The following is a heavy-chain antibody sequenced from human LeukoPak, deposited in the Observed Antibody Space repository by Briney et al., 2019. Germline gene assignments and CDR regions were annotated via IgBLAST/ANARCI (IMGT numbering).Heavy chain of an antibody. V-gene: IGHV3-53*01. D-gene: IGHD6-19*01. CDR1: GFTVSSNY. Sequence: GGSLRLSCAASGFTVSSNYMSWVRQAPGKGLEWVSVIYSGGSTYYADSVKGRFTISRDNSKNTLYLQMNNLRAEDTAVYYCAKLFYLSSGWFDYWGQGTLVTVSS. CDR2: IYSGGST. J-gene: IGHJ4*02. CDR3: AKLFYLSSGWFDY.